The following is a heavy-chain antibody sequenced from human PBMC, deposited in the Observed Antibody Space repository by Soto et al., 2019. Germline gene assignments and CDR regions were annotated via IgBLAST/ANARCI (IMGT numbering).Heavy chain of an antibody. CDR1: GGTFSSYT. J-gene: IGHJ3*02. CDR2: IIPILGIA. Sequence: QVQLVQSGAEVKKPGSSVKVSCKASGGTFSSYTISWVRQAPGQGREWMGRIIPILGIANYAQKFQGRVTITGDKSTSTAYTELSSLRSEETAVYYCARDQTGMGGNDAFDIWGQGIMVTVSS. V-gene: IGHV1-69*08. D-gene: IGHD1-1*01. CDR3: ARDQTGMGGNDAFDI.